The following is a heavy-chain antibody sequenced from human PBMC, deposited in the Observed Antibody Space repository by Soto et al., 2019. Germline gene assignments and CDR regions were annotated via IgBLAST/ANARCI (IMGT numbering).Heavy chain of an antibody. D-gene: IGHD3-10*01. CDR1: GYTFHNYG. CDR2: ISAYNYNT. Sequence: ASVKVSCKASGYTFHNYGVNWVRQAPGHGLEWMGRISAYNYNTHYAQNFEGRVTMTTDTSTSTAYMELRSLRSDDTAIYYCARITGLFRLVLDYWGQGTQVTVS. CDR3: ARITGLFRLVLDY. V-gene: IGHV1-18*01. J-gene: IGHJ4*02.